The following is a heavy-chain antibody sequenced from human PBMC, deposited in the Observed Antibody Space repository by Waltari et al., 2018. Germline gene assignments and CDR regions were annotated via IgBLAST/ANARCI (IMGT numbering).Heavy chain of an antibody. CDR3: ARVSGERSLDPNYFDY. Sequence: QLQLQESGPGLVKPSETLSLTCTVSGGSISSSSYYWGWIRQPPGKGLEWVAVISYDGSNKYYADSVKGRFTISRDNSKNTLYLQMNSLRAEDTAVYYCARVSGERSLDPNYFDYWGQGTLVTVSS. CDR1: GGSISSSS. J-gene: IGHJ4*02. CDR2: ISYDGSNK. D-gene: IGHD3-3*01. V-gene: IGHV3-30-3*01.